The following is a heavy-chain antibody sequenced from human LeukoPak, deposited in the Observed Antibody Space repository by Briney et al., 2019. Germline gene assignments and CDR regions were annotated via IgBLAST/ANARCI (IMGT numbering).Heavy chain of an antibody. D-gene: IGHD6-19*01. V-gene: IGHV3-7*03. CDR2: IKQDGSQK. CDR1: GFTFSSHW. CDR3: ARDRREQWLSVDY. J-gene: IGHJ4*02. Sequence: GGSLRLSCAASGFTFSSHWMSWVRQAPGKGLEWVANIKQDGSQKYYVDSVKGRFTISRDNAKNSLYLQVNSLGAEDTAVYYCARDRREQWLSVDYWGQGTLVTVSS.